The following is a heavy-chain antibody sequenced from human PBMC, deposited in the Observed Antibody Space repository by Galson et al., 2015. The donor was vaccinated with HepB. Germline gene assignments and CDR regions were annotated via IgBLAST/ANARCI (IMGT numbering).Heavy chain of an antibody. D-gene: IGHD6-19*01. CDR2: IKQDGSEK. CDR3: ARDLRGSGWYVDY. V-gene: IGHV3-7*01. J-gene: IGHJ4*02. CDR1: GFTFSSYW. Sequence: SLRLSCAASGFTFSSYWMSWVRQAPGKGLEWVANIKQDGSEKYYVDSVKGRFTISRDNAKNLLYLQMNSLRAEDTAVYYCARDLRGSGWYVDYWGQGTLVTVSS.